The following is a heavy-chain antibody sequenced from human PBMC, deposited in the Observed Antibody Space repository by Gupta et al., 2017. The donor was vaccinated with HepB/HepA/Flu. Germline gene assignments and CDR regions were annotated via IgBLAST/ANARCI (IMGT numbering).Heavy chain of an antibody. V-gene: IGHV3-9*01. CDR2: ISWNSGSI. J-gene: IGHJ4*02. D-gene: IGHD3-9*01. CDR3: AKVEAILTGYSHFDY. CDR1: GFTFDDYA. Sequence: EVQLVESGGGLVQPGRSLRLSCAASGFTFDDYAMHWVRQAPGKGLEWVSGISWNSGSIGYADSVKGRFTISRDNAKNSLYLQMNSLRAEDTALYYCAKVEAILTGYSHFDYWGQGTLVTVSS.